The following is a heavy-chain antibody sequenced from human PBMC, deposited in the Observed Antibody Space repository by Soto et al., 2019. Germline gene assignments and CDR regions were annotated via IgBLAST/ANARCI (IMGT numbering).Heavy chain of an antibody. CDR1: GYTFTSYG. D-gene: IGHD3-3*01. CDR3: ARDYDFWSGGRSAFDI. V-gene: IGHV1-18*01. Sequence: ASVKVSCKASGYTFTSYGISWVRQAPGRGLEWMGWISAYNGNTNYAQKLQGRVTMTTDTSTSTAYMELRSLRSDDTAVYYCARDYDFWSGGRSAFDIWGQGTMVTVSS. J-gene: IGHJ3*02. CDR2: ISAYNGNT.